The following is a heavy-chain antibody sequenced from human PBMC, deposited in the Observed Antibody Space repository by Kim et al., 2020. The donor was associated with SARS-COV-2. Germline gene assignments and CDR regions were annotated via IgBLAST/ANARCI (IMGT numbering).Heavy chain of an antibody. V-gene: IGHV3-33*06. CDR3: AKDGGKYSSSPFDY. J-gene: IGHJ4*02. Sequence: AASVKGRFTISRDNSKNTLYLQMNSLRAEDTAVYYCAKDGGKYSSSPFDYWGQGTLVTVSS. D-gene: IGHD6-6*01.